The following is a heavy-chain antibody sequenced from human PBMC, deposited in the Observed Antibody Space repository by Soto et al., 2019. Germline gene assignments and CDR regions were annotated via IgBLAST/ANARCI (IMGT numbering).Heavy chain of an antibody. CDR2: ISNDGNNK. D-gene: IGHD1-7*01. J-gene: IGHJ4*02. CDR1: GFTFSIND. Sequence: PGGSLRLSCAASGFTFSINDMHWVRQAQGRGLEWVAVISNDGNNKYYADSVKGRFTLSRDNSKNMVYLQMDSLRVEDTAVYYCAKDHQTYNWDYLFDSWGPGTLVTVSS. CDR3: AKDHQTYNWDYLFDS. V-gene: IGHV3-30*18.